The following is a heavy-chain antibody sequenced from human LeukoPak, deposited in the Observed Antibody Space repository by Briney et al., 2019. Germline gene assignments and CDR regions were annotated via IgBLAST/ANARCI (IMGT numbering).Heavy chain of an antibody. CDR3: AKEAQSYSSGWYGLGVFFDY. D-gene: IGHD6-19*01. Sequence: GGSLRLSCAASGFTFSSYAMSWVRQAPGKGLEWVSAISGSGGSTYYADSVKGRFTISRDNSKNTLYLQMNSLRAEDTAVYYCAKEAQSYSSGWYGLGVFFDYWGQGTLVTVSS. CDR1: GFTFSSYA. J-gene: IGHJ4*02. CDR2: ISGSGGST. V-gene: IGHV3-23*01.